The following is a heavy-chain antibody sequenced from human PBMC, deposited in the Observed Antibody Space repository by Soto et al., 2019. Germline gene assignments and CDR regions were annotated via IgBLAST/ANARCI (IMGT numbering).Heavy chain of an antibody. J-gene: IGHJ3*01. V-gene: IGHV3-30*18. Sequence: HPGGSLRRSCEGSGFSFSNYGIHWVRQAPGKGLEWVAVISHDGNSHHLADSVRGRFTISRDNSKNTVFLHMTSLRREDSAVYHCVKAQERSAQYFAVVITAFDFWGQGTMVTVSS. CDR2: ISHDGNSH. CDR3: VKAQERSAQYFAVVITAFDF. D-gene: IGHD3-22*01. CDR1: GFSFSNYG.